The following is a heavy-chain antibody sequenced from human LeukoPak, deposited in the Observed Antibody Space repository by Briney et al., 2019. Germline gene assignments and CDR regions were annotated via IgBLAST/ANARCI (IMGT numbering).Heavy chain of an antibody. CDR1: GFTFSSYH. J-gene: IGHJ6*04. V-gene: IGHV3-21*01. Sequence: KSGGSLRLSCEVSGFTFSSYHMNWVRQAPGKGLEWVSSIGSSGSYIYYADSVKGRFTISRDNAKNSLYLQMNSLRAEDTAVYYCAELGITMIGGVWGKGTTVTISS. CDR2: IGSSGSYI. CDR3: AELGITMIGGV. D-gene: IGHD3-10*02.